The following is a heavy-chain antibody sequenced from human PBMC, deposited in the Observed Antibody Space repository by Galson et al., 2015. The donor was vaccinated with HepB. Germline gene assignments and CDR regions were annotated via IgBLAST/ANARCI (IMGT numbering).Heavy chain of an antibody. V-gene: IGHV1-18*01. CDR2: ISAYNGNT. CDR1: GYTFTSYG. D-gene: IGHD2-15*01. J-gene: IGHJ3*02. CDR3: ARDIVVVVAADDAFDI. Sequence: SVKVSCKASGYTFTSYGISWVRQAPGQGLEWMGWISAYNGNTNYAQKLQGRVTMTTDTSTSTAYMELRSLRSDDTAVYYCARDIVVVVAADDAFDIWGQGTMVTVSS.